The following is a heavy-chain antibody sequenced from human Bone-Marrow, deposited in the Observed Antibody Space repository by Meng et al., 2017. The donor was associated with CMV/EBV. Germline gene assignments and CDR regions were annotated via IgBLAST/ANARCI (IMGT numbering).Heavy chain of an antibody. CDR3: ARGRTVATIFPDY. CDR2: IIPIFGTA. J-gene: IGHJ4*02. D-gene: IGHD5-12*01. V-gene: IGHV1-69*05. CDR1: GGTFSSYA. Sequence: SVKVSCKASGGTFSSYAISWVRQAPGQELEWMGGIIPIFGTANYAQKFQGRVTITTDESTSTAYMELSSLRSEDTAVYYCARGRTVATIFPDYWGQGTLVTVSS.